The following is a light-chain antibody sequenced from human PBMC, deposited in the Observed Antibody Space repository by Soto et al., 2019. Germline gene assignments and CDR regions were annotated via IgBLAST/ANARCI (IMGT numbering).Light chain of an antibody. CDR2: RNN. Sequence: QSVLTQPPSASGTPGPRVTISCSGSSSNIGSNYVYWYQQLPGTAPKLLIYRNNQRPSGVPDRFSGSKSGTSASLAISGLRPEDEADYYCAAWDDSLSGSYVFGTGSKLTVL. CDR1: SSNIGSNY. V-gene: IGLV1-47*01. J-gene: IGLJ1*01. CDR3: AAWDDSLSGSYV.